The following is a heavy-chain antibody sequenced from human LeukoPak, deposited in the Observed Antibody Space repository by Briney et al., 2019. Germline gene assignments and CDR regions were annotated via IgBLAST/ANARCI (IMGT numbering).Heavy chain of an antibody. Sequence: GGSLRLSCAASGFTFSSYAMHWVRQAPGKGLEWVAVISCDGSNKYYADSVKGRFTISRDNSKNTLYLQMNSLRAEDTAVYYCARESKDSSGYYRPDYWGQGTLVTVSS. CDR2: ISCDGSNK. J-gene: IGHJ4*02. V-gene: IGHV3-30-3*01. D-gene: IGHD3-22*01. CDR3: ARESKDSSGYYRPDY. CDR1: GFTFSSYA.